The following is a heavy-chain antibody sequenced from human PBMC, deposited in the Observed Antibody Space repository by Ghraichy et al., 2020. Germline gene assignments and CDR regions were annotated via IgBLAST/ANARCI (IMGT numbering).Heavy chain of an antibody. Sequence: GGSLRLSCAASGFTFSSYWMHWVRQVPGKGLVWVSTIHGDGSGTSYTESVKGRFTVSRDKAKNTLYLQMNSLRAEDTAVYYCTRDPYIHNAFDFWGQGTMVTVSS. V-gene: IGHV3-74*01. CDR2: IHGDGSGT. D-gene: IGHD5-18*01. CDR3: TRDPYIHNAFDF. J-gene: IGHJ3*01. CDR1: GFTFSSYW.